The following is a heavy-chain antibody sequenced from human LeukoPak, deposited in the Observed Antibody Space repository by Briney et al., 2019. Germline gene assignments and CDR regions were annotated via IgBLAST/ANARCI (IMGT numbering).Heavy chain of an antibody. V-gene: IGHV1-2*02. Sequence: ASVMVSCKASGYTFTGYYLHWVRQAPGQGLEWMGWINPNSGGTNYAQKFQGRVTMTRDTSISTAYMELSRLRSDDTAVYYCARELSMVRGVITFGYWGQGTLVTVSS. J-gene: IGHJ4*02. CDR3: ARELSMVRGVITFGY. CDR2: INPNSGGT. CDR1: GYTFTGYY. D-gene: IGHD3-10*01.